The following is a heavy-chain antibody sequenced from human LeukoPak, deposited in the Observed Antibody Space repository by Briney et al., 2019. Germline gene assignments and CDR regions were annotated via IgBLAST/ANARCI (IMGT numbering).Heavy chain of an antibody. Sequence: PSETLSLTCTVSGDSISSGDYSWNWIRQPPGNGLEWIGYICHSGSTYYSPSLESRVTMSVDRSKNQFSLKLSSVTAADTAVYYCARVGHYFYGSGSFLGGFDYWGQGSLVTVSS. D-gene: IGHD3-10*01. CDR3: ARVGHYFYGSGSFLGGFDY. J-gene: IGHJ4*02. V-gene: IGHV4-30-2*01. CDR2: ICHSGST. CDR1: GDSISSGDYS.